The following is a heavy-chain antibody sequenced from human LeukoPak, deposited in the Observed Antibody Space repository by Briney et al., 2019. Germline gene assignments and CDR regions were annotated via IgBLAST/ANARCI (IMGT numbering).Heavy chain of an antibody. V-gene: IGHV3-11*04. J-gene: IGHJ3*02. CDR2: ITSAGTT. D-gene: IGHD6-6*01. CDR3: ARDLGPHRSSPNSGAFDI. CDR1: GFTLSDYY. Sequence: GGSLRLSCAASGFTLSDYYMTWIRQAPGKGLEWVSYITSAGTTYYADSVKGRFTISRDNAKTSRYLQMNNLRADDTAVYYCARDLGPHRSSPNSGAFDIWGQGTMVTVSS.